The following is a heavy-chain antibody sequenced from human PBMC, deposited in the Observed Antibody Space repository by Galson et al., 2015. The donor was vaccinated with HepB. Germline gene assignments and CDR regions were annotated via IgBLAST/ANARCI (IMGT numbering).Heavy chain of an antibody. CDR1: GYTFTSYH. D-gene: IGHD1-1*01. Sequence: SVKVSCKASGYTFTSYHMHWVRQAPGQGLEWMGIINPSGGSTSYAQKFQGRVTMTRDTSTSTVYMELSSLRSEDTAVYYCARALRGLGGNWNGAFDIWGQGTMVTVSS. V-gene: IGHV1-46*01. CDR3: ARALRGLGGNWNGAFDI. CDR2: INPSGGST. J-gene: IGHJ3*02.